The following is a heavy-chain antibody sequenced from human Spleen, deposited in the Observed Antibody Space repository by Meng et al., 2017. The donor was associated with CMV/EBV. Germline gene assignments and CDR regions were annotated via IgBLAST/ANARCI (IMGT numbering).Heavy chain of an antibody. CDR1: YPFTTDG. J-gene: IGHJ5*02. CDR3: AIGGYQLFYQRWWLDP. CDR2: LRTYTDTT. Sequence: YPFTTDGFPCVRQSSGRRLAWLGCLRTYTDTTNYAPKRQGRVTMATDTSTTTASTETVSLRSDGPAVYYCAIGGYQLFYQRWWLDPWGQGTLVTVSS. D-gene: IGHD2-2*02. V-gene: IGHV1-18*01.